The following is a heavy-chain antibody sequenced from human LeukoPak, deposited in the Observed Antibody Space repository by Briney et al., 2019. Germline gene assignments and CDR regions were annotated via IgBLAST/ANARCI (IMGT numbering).Heavy chain of an antibody. Sequence: SETLSLTCTVSGGSISSYYWSWIRQPPGKGLERIGYIYYSGSTNYNPSLKSRVTISVDTSKNQFSLKLSSATAADTAVYYCASFSLTYDFWSGFDYWGQGTLVTVSS. J-gene: IGHJ4*02. V-gene: IGHV4-59*01. D-gene: IGHD3-3*01. CDR1: GGSISSYY. CDR3: ASFSLTYDFWSGFDY. CDR2: IYYSGST.